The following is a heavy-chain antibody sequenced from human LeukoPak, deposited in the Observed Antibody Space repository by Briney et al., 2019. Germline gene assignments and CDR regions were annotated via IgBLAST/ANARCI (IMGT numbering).Heavy chain of an antibody. Sequence: PSETLSLTCTVSGGSISSSSYYWGWLRQPPGKGLEWFGSIYYSGSTYYNSSLKSRVTISVDTSKNQFSLKLSSVTAADTAVYHCARVLVREATYYDYVWGSYRSPYYFDYWGQGTLVTVSS. D-gene: IGHD3-16*02. J-gene: IGHJ4*02. CDR1: GGSISSSSYY. V-gene: IGHV4-39*07. CDR3: ARVLVREATYYDYVWGSYRSPYYFDY. CDR2: IYYSGST.